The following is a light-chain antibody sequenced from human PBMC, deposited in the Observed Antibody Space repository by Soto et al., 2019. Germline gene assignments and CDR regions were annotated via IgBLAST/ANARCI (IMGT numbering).Light chain of an antibody. CDR1: QGVSAY. CDR3: QQSYKTPHT. Sequence: DIQMTQSPSSLSASVGDRVTITCRASQGVSAYLLWYQQRQGTPPKPHIYAASNLVSGVPSRFIGSGSGTTFTLTISSLQPEDFATYYCQQSYKTPHTFGQGTKLETK. V-gene: IGKV1-39*01. CDR2: AAS. J-gene: IGKJ2*01.